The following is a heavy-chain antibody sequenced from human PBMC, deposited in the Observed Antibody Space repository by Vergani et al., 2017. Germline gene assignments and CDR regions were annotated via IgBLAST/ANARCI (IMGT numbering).Heavy chain of an antibody. Sequence: QVQLVESGGGVVQPGRSLRLSCAASGFTFSSYGMHWVRQAPGKGLEWVAVISYDGSNKYYADSVKGRFTISRDNSKNTLYLQMNSLRAEDTAVYYCAKVEVVRGMDGWGQGTTVTVSS. V-gene: IGHV3-30*18. J-gene: IGHJ6*02. CDR2: ISYDGSNK. CDR1: GFTFSSYG. D-gene: IGHD4-23*01. CDR3: AKVEVVRGMDG.